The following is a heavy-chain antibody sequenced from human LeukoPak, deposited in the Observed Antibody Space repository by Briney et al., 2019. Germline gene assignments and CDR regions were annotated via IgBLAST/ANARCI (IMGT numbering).Heavy chain of an antibody. CDR2: IYHSGST. J-gene: IGHJ4*02. CDR1: GGSFSGYY. CDR3: ARHRMATIKSFDY. Sequence: PSETLSLTCAVYGGSFSGYYWSWIRQPPGKGLEWIGSIYHSGSTYYNPSLKSRVTISVDTSKNQFSLKLSSVTAADTAVYYCARHRMATIKSFDYWGQGTLVTVSS. V-gene: IGHV4-34*01. D-gene: IGHD5-24*01.